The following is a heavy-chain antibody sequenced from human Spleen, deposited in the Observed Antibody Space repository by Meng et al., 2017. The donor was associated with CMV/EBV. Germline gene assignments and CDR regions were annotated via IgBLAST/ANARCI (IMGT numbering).Heavy chain of an antibody. D-gene: IGHD1-26*01. V-gene: IGHV3-33*08. Sequence: GESLKISCTASGFTVSDYWMNWVRQAPGKGLEWVAVVWYNGDNKYYGDPVKGRFTVSRDNSKSTLYLQMNSLRVEDRAVYYCARGGSFYYNGMDVWGQGTTVTVSS. CDR2: VWYNGDNK. CDR1: GFTVSDYW. CDR3: ARGGSFYYNGMDV. J-gene: IGHJ6*02.